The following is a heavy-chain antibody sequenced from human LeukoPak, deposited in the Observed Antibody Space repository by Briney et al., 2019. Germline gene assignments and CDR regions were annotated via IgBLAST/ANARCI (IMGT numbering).Heavy chain of an antibody. J-gene: IGHJ4*02. CDR3: ATSIAARPFIDY. D-gene: IGHD6-6*01. Sequence: ASVKVSCKVSGYTLTELSMHWVRQAPGKGLEWMGGFDPEDGETIYAQKFQGRVTMTEDTSTGTAYMELSRLRSEDTAVYYCATSIAARPFIDYWGQGTLVTVSS. V-gene: IGHV1-24*01. CDR2: FDPEDGET. CDR1: GYTLTELS.